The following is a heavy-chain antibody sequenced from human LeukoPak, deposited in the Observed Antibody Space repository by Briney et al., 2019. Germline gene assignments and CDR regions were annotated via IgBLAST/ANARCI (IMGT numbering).Heavy chain of an antibody. V-gene: IGHV1-69*05. J-gene: IGHJ5*02. D-gene: IGHD3-10*01. CDR2: IIPIFGTA. CDR1: GGTFSSYA. Sequence: SVKVFCKASGGTFSSYAISWVRQAPGQGLEWMGGIIPIFGTANYAQKFQGRVTITTDESTSTAYMELSSLRSEDTAVYYCARWRYGSGSYYPNWFDPWGQGTLVTVSS. CDR3: ARWRYGSGSYYPNWFDP.